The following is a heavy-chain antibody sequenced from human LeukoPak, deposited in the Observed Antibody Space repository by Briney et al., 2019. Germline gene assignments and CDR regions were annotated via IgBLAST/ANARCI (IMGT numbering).Heavy chain of an antibody. J-gene: IGHJ4*02. CDR3: ASSMILYRTHFDY. D-gene: IGHD3-16*01. CDR2: IKQDGSEK. Sequence: GGSLRLSCAASGFTFSSYWMSWVRQAPGKGLEWVANIKQDGSEKYYVDSVKGRFTISRDNSKNTLYLQMNSLRAEDTAVYYCASSMILYRTHFDYWGQGTLVTVSS. V-gene: IGHV3-7*01. CDR1: GFTFSSYW.